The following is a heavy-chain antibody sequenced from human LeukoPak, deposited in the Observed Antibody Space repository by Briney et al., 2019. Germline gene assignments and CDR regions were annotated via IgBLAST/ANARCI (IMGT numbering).Heavy chain of an antibody. Sequence: SETLSLTCTVSGGSISSYYWSWIRQPPGKGLEWIGYIYYSGSTNYNPSLKSRVTISVDTSKNQFSLKLSSVTAADTAVYYCARCQIAAAGTGPFDVWGQGTMVTVSS. V-gene: IGHV4-59*08. CDR3: ARCQIAAAGTGPFDV. CDR2: IYYSGST. D-gene: IGHD6-13*01. J-gene: IGHJ3*01. CDR1: GGSISSYY.